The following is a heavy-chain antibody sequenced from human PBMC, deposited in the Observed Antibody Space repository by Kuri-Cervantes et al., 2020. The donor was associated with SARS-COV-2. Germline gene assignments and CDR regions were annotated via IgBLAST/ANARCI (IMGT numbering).Heavy chain of an antibody. CDR1: GYTLTELS. J-gene: IGHJ5*02. Sequence: ASVKVSCKVSGYTLTELSMHWVRQAPGKGLEWMGGFDPEDGEAIYAQKFQGRVTMTEDTSTDTAYMELSSLRSEDTAVYYCARGANTKRLLNIVVANNWFDPRGQGTLVTVSS. CDR2: FDPEDGEA. V-gene: IGHV1-24*01. D-gene: IGHD2-15*01. CDR3: ARGANTKRLLNIVVANNWFDP.